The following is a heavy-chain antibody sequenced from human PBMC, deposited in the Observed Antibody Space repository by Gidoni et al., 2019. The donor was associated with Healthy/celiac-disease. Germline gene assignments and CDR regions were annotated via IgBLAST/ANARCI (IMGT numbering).Heavy chain of an antibody. CDR2: ISSSSSYI. CDR3: ARDDIVVVPAATGWGLNWYFDL. J-gene: IGHJ2*01. V-gene: IGHV3-21*01. CDR1: GFTFSSYS. Sequence: EVQLVESGGGLVKPGGSLRLSCAASGFTFSSYSIHWVRQAPGKGLEWVSSISSSSSYIYYADSVKGRFTISRDNAKNSLYLQMNSLRAEDTAVYYCARDDIVVVPAATGWGLNWYFDLWGRGTLVTVSS. D-gene: IGHD2-2*01.